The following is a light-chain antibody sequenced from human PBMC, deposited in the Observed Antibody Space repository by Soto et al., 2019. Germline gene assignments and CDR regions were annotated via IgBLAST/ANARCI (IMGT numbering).Light chain of an antibody. CDR3: CSYAGSHTYV. Sequence: QSVLTQPRSVSGSPGQSVTISCTGTSSDVGGYNFVSWYQQHPGKAPKLMIYDVNKRPSGVPDRFSGSKSGYTASLTISGLQAEDEADYFCCSYAGSHTYVFGTGTKVTDL. CDR1: SSDVGGYNF. V-gene: IGLV2-11*01. J-gene: IGLJ1*01. CDR2: DVN.